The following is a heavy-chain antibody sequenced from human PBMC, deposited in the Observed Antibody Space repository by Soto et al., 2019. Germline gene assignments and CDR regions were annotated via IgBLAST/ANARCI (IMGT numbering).Heavy chain of an antibody. Sequence: QVQLVQSGAEVKKPGSSVKVSCKASGGTFSSYAISWVRQAPGQGLEWMGGIIPIFGTANYAQKFQGRVTITADESTSKAYMELISLRSEDTAVYYCARISATVTTTRGGWYFDLWGRGTLVTVSS. J-gene: IGHJ2*01. CDR2: IIPIFGTA. CDR1: GGTFSSYA. D-gene: IGHD4-17*01. V-gene: IGHV1-69*01. CDR3: ARISATVTTTRGGWYFDL.